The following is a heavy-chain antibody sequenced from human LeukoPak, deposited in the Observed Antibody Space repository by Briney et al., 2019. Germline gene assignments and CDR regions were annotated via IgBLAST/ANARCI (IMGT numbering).Heavy chain of an antibody. CDR3: ARAPRGYSSYYFDY. D-gene: IGHD5-18*01. CDR2: VWSDGNMK. Sequence: GKSLRLSCAASGFTFKNYGMHWVRQAPGKGLEWVAVVWSDGNMKYYADSVKGRFTISRDNPTNTLFLQMNSLRAKDTAVYYCARAPRGYSSYYFDYWGQGILVTVSS. V-gene: IGHV3-33*02. J-gene: IGHJ4*02. CDR1: GFTFKNYG.